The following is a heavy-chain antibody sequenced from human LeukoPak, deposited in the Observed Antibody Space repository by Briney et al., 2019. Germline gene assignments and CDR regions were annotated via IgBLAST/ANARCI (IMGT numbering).Heavy chain of an antibody. Sequence: PSQTLSLTCTVSGGSISSGGYYWSWIRQHPGQGLEWIGYIYYSGSTYYNPSLKSRVTISVDTSKNQFSLKLSSVTAADTAVYYCASIPRVGYSYDTTNDYWGQGTLVTVSS. CDR1: GGSISSGGYY. CDR2: IYYSGST. V-gene: IGHV4-31*03. J-gene: IGHJ4*02. D-gene: IGHD5-18*01. CDR3: ASIPRVGYSYDTTNDY.